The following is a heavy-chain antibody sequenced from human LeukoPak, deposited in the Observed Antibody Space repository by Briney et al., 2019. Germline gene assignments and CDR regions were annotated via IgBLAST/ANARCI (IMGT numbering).Heavy chain of an antibody. V-gene: IGHV3-21*01. D-gene: IGHD2-2*01. CDR1: GFTFSSYS. CDR2: ISSSSSYI. Sequence: GGSLRLSRAASGFTFSSYSMNWVRQAPGKGLEWVSSISSSSSYIYYADSVKGRFTISRDNAKNSLYLQMNSLRAEDTAVYYCARDLVVVPAAMGAYYYYYGMDVWGQGTTVTVSS. CDR3: ARDLVVVPAAMGAYYYYYGMDV. J-gene: IGHJ6*02.